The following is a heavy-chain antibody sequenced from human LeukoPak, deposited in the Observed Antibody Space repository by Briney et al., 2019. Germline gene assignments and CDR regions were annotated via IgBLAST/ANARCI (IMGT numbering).Heavy chain of an antibody. Sequence: GGSLRLSCAAPGFTPSSYAMHWVRQAPGKGLQWVAVISSDGSNKYYADSVKGRFTISRDNSKNTLYLQMNSLRAEDTSVYYCARDPYFDWLLDYWGQGILVTVSS. J-gene: IGHJ4*02. V-gene: IGHV3-30*01. D-gene: IGHD3-9*01. CDR2: ISSDGSNK. CDR1: GFTPSSYA. CDR3: ARDPYFDWLLDY.